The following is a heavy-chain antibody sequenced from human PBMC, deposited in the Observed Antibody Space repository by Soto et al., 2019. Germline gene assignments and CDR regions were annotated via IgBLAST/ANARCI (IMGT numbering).Heavy chain of an antibody. V-gene: IGHV4-31*03. D-gene: IGHD4-17*01. CDR2: IYYSGST. CDR1: GGSISSGGYY. Sequence: QVQLQESGPGLVKPSQTLSLTCTVSGGSISSGGYYWSCIRQHPGKGLEWMGYIYYSGSTYYNPSLKSRVTISVDTSKNQFSLKLSSVTAADTAVYYCARDSPPTVTTHYYYYGMDVWGQGTTVTVSS. J-gene: IGHJ6*02. CDR3: ARDSPPTVTTHYYYYGMDV.